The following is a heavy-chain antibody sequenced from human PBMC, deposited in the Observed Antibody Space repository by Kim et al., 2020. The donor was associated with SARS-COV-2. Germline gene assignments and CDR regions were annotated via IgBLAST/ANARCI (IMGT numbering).Heavy chain of an antibody. J-gene: IGHJ6*03. CDR1: GGSFSGYY. Sequence: SETLSLTCAVYGGSFSGYYWSWIRQPPGKGLEWIGEINHSGSTNYNPSLKSRVTISVDTSKNQFSLKLSSVTAADTAVYYCRGSSSWSTIYYYYYYMDVWGKGTTVTVSS. V-gene: IGHV4-34*01. D-gene: IGHD6-13*01. CDR2: INHSGST. CDR3: RGSSSWSTIYYYYYYMDV.